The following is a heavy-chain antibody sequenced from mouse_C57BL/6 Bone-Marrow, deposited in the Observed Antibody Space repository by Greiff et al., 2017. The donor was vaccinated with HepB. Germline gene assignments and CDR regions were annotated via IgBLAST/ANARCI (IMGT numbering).Heavy chain of an antibody. CDR2: INPSNGGT. V-gene: IGHV1-53*01. CDR1: GYTFTSYW. J-gene: IGHJ2*01. Sequence: VPLQQPGTELVKPGASVKLSCKASGYTFTSYWMHWVKQRPGQGLEWIGNINPSNGGTNYNEKFKSKATLTVDKSSSTAYMQLSSLTSEDSAVYYCARGWLLQGAPFDYWGQGTTLTVSS. D-gene: IGHD2-3*01. CDR3: ARGWLLQGAPFDY.